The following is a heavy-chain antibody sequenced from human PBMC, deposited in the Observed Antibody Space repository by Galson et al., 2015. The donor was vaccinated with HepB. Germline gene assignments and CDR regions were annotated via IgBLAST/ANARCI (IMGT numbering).Heavy chain of an antibody. CDR3: ASTPMVAFGGVTRFDY. V-gene: IGHV3-7*03. D-gene: IGHD3-16*01. CDR1: GFTFSNYW. J-gene: IGHJ4*02. Sequence: SLRLSCAASGFTFSNYWMNWVRQAPGKGLEWVVNIKADGSDTHYVDSVKGRFTISRDNSKNTLYLQMNSLRAEDTAMYYCASTPMVAFGGVTRFDYWGQGTPVTVSS. CDR2: IKADGSDT.